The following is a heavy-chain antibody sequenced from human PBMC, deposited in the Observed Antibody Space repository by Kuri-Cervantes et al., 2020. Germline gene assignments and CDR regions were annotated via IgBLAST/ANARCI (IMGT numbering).Heavy chain of an antibody. V-gene: IGHV3-23*01. CDR1: GFTLNRYT. Sequence: GESLKISCAVSGFTLNRYTMNWVRQAPGKGLEWVSVISGSGEITYYADSVKGRFTISRDISKDTLYLQMNSLRAEDTAVYYCARSPLPWGSHDYWGQGTLVTVSS. J-gene: IGHJ4*02. CDR3: ARSPLPWGSHDY. CDR2: ISGSGEIT. D-gene: IGHD3-16*01.